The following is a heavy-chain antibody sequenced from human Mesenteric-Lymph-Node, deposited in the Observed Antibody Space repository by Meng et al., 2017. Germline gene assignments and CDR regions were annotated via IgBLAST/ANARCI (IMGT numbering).Heavy chain of an antibody. J-gene: IGHJ5*02. Sequence: QVQRVRSGAGVKKPGASVKVSCKASGYTFTSYAMHWVRQAPGQRLEWMGWINAGNGNTKCSQKFQGRVTITRDTSASTAYMELSSLRSEDTAVYYCARGSIQKLFDPWGQGTLVTVSS. CDR2: INAGNGNT. CDR1: GYTFTSYA. D-gene: IGHD5-18*01. CDR3: ARGSIQKLFDP. V-gene: IGHV1-3*01.